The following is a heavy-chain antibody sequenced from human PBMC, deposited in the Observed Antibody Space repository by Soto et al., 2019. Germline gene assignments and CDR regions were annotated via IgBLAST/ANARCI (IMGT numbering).Heavy chain of an antibody. CDR1: GDTFSGYP. CDR2: IIPVFGTT. J-gene: IGHJ4*02. D-gene: IGHD3-10*01. CDR3: ARDGGFGELKY. Sequence: SVKVSCKASGDTFSGYPINWVRQAPGEGLEWMGRIIPVFGTTNDAQRFEGRVTFTADESTNTAYMELRGLLSEDTAVYYCARDGGFGELKYWGPGTLVTVPQ. V-gene: IGHV1-69*13.